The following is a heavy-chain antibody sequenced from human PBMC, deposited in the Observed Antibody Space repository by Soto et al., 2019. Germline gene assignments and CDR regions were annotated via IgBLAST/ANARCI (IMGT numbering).Heavy chain of an antibody. CDR1: GFTFSSYA. V-gene: IGHV3-23*01. D-gene: IGHD3-22*01. CDR3: AKDLHYYDSSGTDFDY. Sequence: PVGSLRLSCAASGFTFSSYAMSWVRQAPGKGLEWVSAISGSGGSTYYADSVKGRFTISRDNSKNTLYLQMNSLRAEDTAVYYCAKDLHYYDSSGTDFDYWGQGAMVTVSS. J-gene: IGHJ4*02. CDR2: ISGSGGST.